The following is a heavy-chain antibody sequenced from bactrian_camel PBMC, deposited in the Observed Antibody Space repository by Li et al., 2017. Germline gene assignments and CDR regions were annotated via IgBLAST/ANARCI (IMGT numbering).Heavy chain of an antibody. Sequence: VQLVESGGGLVQPGGSLKVSCTVPGFTSNNCNMEWYRHVEGKARAWVGIISADGRTSLADAVKGRFTISRDNAKNTLYLQMNSLKTEDAAVYYCATVEWDRQAEFPLWGQGTQVTVS. CDR3: ATVEWDRQAEFPL. CDR2: IISADGRT. V-gene: IGHV3S42*01. CDR1: GFTSNNCN. D-gene: IGHD2*01. J-gene: IGHJ4*01.